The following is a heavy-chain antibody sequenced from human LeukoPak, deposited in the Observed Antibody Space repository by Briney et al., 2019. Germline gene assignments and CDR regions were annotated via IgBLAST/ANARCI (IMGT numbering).Heavy chain of an antibody. J-gene: IGHJ4*02. D-gene: IGHD6-13*01. CDR1: GFDVKSHD. Sequence: GGSLRLSCAASGFDVKSHDIHWVRQPIGKGLEWVSSIESPRDIYYAGSVKGRFTISREDAENSVYLQMNNLRVEDTAVYFCARIGYSSSCFDYWGQGTLVTVSS. CDR2: IESPRDI. CDR3: ARIGYSSSCFDY. V-gene: IGHV3-13*01.